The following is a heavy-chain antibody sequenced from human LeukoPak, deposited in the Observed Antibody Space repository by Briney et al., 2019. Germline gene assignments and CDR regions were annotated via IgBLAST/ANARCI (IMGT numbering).Heavy chain of an antibody. Sequence: GGSLRLSCAGSGLTFSSYWMSWVRQAPGKGLEWVANIKQDGSEKYYVDSVKGRFTISRDNAKNSLYLQMNSLRVEDTAVYYCAVDCSSTSCYDLYYWGQGTLVTVSS. V-gene: IGHV3-7*02. J-gene: IGHJ4*02. D-gene: IGHD2-2*01. CDR3: AVDCSSTSCYDLYY. CDR1: GLTFSSYW. CDR2: IKQDGSEK.